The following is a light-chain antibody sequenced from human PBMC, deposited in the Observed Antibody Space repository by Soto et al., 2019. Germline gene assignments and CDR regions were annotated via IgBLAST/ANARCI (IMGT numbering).Light chain of an antibody. CDR2: GAS. Sequence: EIVLTQSPATLSLSPGERATLSCRASQSVSGRYLAWYQQKPGQAPRLLIYGASSRATGIPDRFSGGGSGTDFTLTISRLEPGDFAVYFCQQYGGFPITFGQGTRLEIK. J-gene: IGKJ5*01. CDR3: QQYGGFPIT. V-gene: IGKV3-20*01. CDR1: QSVSGRY.